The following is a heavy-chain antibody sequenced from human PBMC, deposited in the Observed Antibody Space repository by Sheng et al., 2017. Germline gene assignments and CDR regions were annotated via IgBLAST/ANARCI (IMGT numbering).Heavy chain of an antibody. V-gene: IGHV4-39*07. Sequence: QLQLQESGPGLVKPSETLSLTCTVSGGSISSGNYYWGWIRQPPGKGLEWIGSIYYGGSTYYNPSLKSRVTISVDTSKNQFSLKLTSVTAADTAVYYCARDKRIVVVRADTFDIWGQGTMVTVSS. D-gene: IGHD2-21*01. CDR2: IYYGGST. CDR1: GGSISSGNYY. CDR3: ARDKRIVVVRADTFDI. J-gene: IGHJ3*02.